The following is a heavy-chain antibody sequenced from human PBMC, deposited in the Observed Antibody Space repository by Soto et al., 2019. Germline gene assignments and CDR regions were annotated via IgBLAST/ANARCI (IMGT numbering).Heavy chain of an antibody. CDR3: AKDSHITMIVVVITGVFDY. J-gene: IGHJ4*02. D-gene: IGHD3-22*01. Sequence: EVQLLESGGGLVQPGGSLRLSCAASGFTFSSYAMSWVRQAPGKGLEWVSAISGSGGSTDYADSVKGRFTISRDNSKNTLYLQMNSLRAEDTAVYYCAKDSHITMIVVVITGVFDYWGQGTLVTVSS. CDR1: GFTFSSYA. CDR2: ISGSGGST. V-gene: IGHV3-23*01.